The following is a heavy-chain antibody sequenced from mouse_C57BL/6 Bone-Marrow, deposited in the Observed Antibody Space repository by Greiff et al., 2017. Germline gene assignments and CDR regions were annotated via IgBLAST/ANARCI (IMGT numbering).Heavy chain of an antibody. CDR1: GYTFTSYW. D-gene: IGHD2-1*01. CDR2: IHPNSGST. J-gene: IGHJ1*01. Sequence: VQLQQPGAELVKPGASVKLSCKASGYTFTSYWMHWVKQRPGQGLEWIGMIHPNSGSTNYNEKFKSKATLTVDKSSSTAYMQLSSLTSEDSAVSCCAPIYGTLFSWYFDVWGSGTRVTASS. V-gene: IGHV1-64*01. CDR3: APIYGTLFSWYFDV.